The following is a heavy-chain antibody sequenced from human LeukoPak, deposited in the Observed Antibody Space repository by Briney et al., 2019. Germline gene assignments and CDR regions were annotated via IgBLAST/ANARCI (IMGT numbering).Heavy chain of an antibody. Sequence: GGSLRLSCAASGFTFSSYGMHWVRQAPGKGREWVSAVSISGASTYHADSVKGRFTISRDNSKNTLYLQMNSLRAEDTGVYYCAKASTEGVPLRGHSFGTASDYWGQGTLVSVSS. CDR1: GFTFSSYG. V-gene: IGHV3-23*01. J-gene: IGHJ4*02. D-gene: IGHD5-12*01. CDR3: AKASTEGVPLRGHSFGTASDY. CDR2: VSISGAST.